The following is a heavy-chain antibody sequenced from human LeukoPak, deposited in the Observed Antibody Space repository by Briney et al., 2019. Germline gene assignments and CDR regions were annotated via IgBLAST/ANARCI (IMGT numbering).Heavy chain of an antibody. V-gene: IGHV4-39*01. J-gene: IGHJ3*02. D-gene: IGHD3-3*01. CDR3: ARRQAGALEQSAFDI. CDR2: MYYSGST. CDR1: GDSLSSSRYY. Sequence: SETLSLTCTVSGDSLSSSRYYWGWIRQPPGKGLQWIGSMYYSGSTYYRPSLKSRVTISVDTSKNQFSLRLSSVTAADTALYYCARRQAGALEQSAFDIWGQGTMVTDSS.